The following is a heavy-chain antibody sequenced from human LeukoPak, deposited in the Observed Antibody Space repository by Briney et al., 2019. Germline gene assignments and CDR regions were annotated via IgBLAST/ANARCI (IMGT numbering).Heavy chain of an antibody. CDR2: INHSGST. V-gene: IGHV4-34*01. Sequence: PSETLSLTCVVYGGSFSGYYWSWIRQPPGKGLEWIGEINHSGSTNYNPSLKSRVTISVDTSKDQFSLKLSSVTAADTAVYYCATTVTANWFDPWGQGTLVTVSS. D-gene: IGHD4-17*01. CDR1: GGSFSGYY. J-gene: IGHJ5*02. CDR3: ATTVTANWFDP.